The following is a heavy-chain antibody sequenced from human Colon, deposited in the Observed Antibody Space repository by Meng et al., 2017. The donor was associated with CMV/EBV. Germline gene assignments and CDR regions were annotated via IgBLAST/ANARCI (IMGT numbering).Heavy chain of an antibody. V-gene: IGHV1-18*01. J-gene: IGHJ4*02. D-gene: IGHD4-23*01. CDR2: ISAFNGNT. Sequence: ASVKVSCKASGGTFGNSAISWVRQAPGQGLEWMGWISAFNGNTRYAQKVQGRVTMTRDTSTSTAYMELRSLRSDDTAVYYCSREVDYGGYIVLGYWGQGTLVTVSS. CDR3: SREVDYGGYIVLGY. CDR1: GGTFGNSA.